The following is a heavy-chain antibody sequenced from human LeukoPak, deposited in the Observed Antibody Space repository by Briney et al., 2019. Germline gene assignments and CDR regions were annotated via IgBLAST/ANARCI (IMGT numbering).Heavy chain of an antibody. Sequence: SETLSLTCTVSGGSISSYYWSWIRQPAGKGLEWIGRIYTSGSTNYNPSLKSRVTMSVDTSKNQFSLKLSSVTAADTAVYYCARGGESYCSGGSCYSVYLGSDYWGQGTLVTVSS. D-gene: IGHD2-15*01. CDR1: GGSISSYY. CDR2: IYTSGST. CDR3: ARGGESYCSGGSCYSVYLGSDY. V-gene: IGHV4-4*07. J-gene: IGHJ4*02.